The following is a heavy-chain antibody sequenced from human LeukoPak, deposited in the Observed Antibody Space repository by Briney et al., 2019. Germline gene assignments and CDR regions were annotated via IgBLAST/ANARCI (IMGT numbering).Heavy chain of an antibody. CDR1: GFTFSSYS. V-gene: IGHV3-48*01. CDR2: ICSSSSTI. Sequence: GGSLRLSCAASGFTFSSYSMNWVRQAPGKGLEWVSYICSSSSTIYYADSVKGRFTISRDNAKNSLYLQMNSLRAEDTAVYYCARGSGSYWYFDYWGQGTLVTVSS. J-gene: IGHJ4*02. CDR3: ARGSGSYWYFDY. D-gene: IGHD1-26*01.